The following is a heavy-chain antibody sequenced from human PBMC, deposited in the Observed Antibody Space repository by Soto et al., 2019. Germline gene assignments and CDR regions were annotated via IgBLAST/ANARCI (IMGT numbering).Heavy chain of an antibody. J-gene: IGHJ6*02. CDR2: ISSSSSYI. CDR1: GFTFSSYG. D-gene: IGHD6-19*01. CDR3: AREAGGYGMDV. Sequence: RAASGFTFSSYGMHWVRQAPGKGLEWVSSISSSSSYIYYADSVKGRFTISRDNAKNSLYLQMNSLRAEDTAVYYCAREAGGYGMDVWGQGTTVTVSS. V-gene: IGHV3-21*01.